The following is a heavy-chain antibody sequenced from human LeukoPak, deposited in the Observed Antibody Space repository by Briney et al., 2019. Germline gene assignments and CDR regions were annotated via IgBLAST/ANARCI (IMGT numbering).Heavy chain of an antibody. CDR3: AREGVVPAAAFDY. CDR2: IYTSGST. J-gene: IGHJ4*02. V-gene: IGHV4-61*02. CDR1: GGSISSSNYY. D-gene: IGHD2-2*01. Sequence: SETLSLTCTVSGGSISSSNYYWGWIRQPAGKGLEWIGRIYTSGSTNYNPSLKSRVSMSVDTSKNQFSLKLSSVTAADTAVYYCAREGVVPAAAFDYWGQGTLVTVSS.